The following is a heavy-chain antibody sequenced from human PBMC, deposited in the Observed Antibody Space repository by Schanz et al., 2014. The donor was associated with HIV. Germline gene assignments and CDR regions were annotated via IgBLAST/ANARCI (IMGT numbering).Heavy chain of an antibody. J-gene: IGHJ4*02. Sequence: EVQLLESGGGLVQPGGSLRLSCAASRFTFSRSAMTWVRQAPGKGLEWVSSIDIAGTLTYFADSVKGRFTISRDNSNNVLFLHMPTLRAEDMATYYCTREGNYYGGSVPGHWGQGALVTVSS. CDR3: TREGNYYGGSVPGH. CDR1: RFTFSRSA. CDR2: IDIAGTLT. V-gene: IGHV3-23*03. D-gene: IGHD2-21*01.